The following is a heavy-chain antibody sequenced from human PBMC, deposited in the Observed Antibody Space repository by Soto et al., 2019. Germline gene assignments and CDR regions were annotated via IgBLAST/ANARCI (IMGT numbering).Heavy chain of an antibody. J-gene: IGHJ4*02. V-gene: IGHV4-4*02. D-gene: IGHD5-12*01. Sequence: PSETLSLTCAVPGGSISSSNWWSWVRQPPGKGLEWIGEIYHSGSTNYIPSLKSRVTISVDKSKNQFSLKLSSVTAADTAVYYCARGTLGRWLQSRNPALDYWGQGTLVTVSS. CDR2: IYHSGST. CDR1: GGSISSSNW. CDR3: ARGTLGRWLQSRNPALDY.